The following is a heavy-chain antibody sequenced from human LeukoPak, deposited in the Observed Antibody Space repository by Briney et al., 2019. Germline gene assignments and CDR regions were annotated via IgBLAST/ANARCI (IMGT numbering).Heavy chain of an antibody. J-gene: IGHJ4*02. Sequence: GGSLRLSCAASGFTFSSYAMHWVRQAPGKGLEWVAVISYDGSNKYYADSVKGRFTISRDNSKNTLYLQMNSLRAEDTAAYYCARESDYGDSHWGQGTLVTVSS. D-gene: IGHD4-17*01. V-gene: IGHV3-30*01. CDR1: GFTFSSYA. CDR3: ARESDYGDSH. CDR2: ISYDGSNK.